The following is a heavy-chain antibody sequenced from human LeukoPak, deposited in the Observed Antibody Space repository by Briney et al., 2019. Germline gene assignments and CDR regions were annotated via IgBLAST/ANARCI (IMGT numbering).Heavy chain of an antibody. V-gene: IGHV3-15*05. CDR2: IKSKTDGGTT. D-gene: IGHD3-22*01. Sequence: PGGSLRLSYAASGFTFSNAWMRWVRQAPGKGLEWVGRIKSKTDGGTTDYAAPVKGRFTISRDDSKNTLYLQMNGLKAEDTAVDYCTTTDTYYYDSSGYYPTYYWGQGTLVTVSS. CDR3: TTTDTYYYDSSGYYPTYY. CDR1: GFTFSNAW. J-gene: IGHJ4*01.